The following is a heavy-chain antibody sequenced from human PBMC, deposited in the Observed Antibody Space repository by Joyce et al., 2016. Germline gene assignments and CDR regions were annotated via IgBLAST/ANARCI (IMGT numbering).Heavy chain of an antibody. D-gene: IGHD6-19*01. CDR3: ARDHDSGWSQSH. CDR2: IKVDGSET. Sequence: EVHLVESGGGLVQPGGSLRLSCAASGFTFGHYWMYWVRQAPGKGLEGVANIKVDGSETYYADSVKGRFTISRDNAKNSLYLQMNSLRAEDTASYYCARDHDSGWSQSHWGQGTLVTVSS. V-gene: IGHV3-7*03. CDR1: GFTFGHYW. J-gene: IGHJ4*02.